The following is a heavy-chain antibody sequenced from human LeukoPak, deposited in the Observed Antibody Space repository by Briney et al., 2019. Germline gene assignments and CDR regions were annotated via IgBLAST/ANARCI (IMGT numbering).Heavy chain of an antibody. J-gene: IGHJ4*02. CDR2: ISNDGTGK. D-gene: IGHD1-26*01. CDR3: ARDLHWGASDF. V-gene: IGHV3-74*01. CDR1: GFTFSTYL. Sequence: GGSLRLSCAASGFTFSTYLMHWVRQAPGKGLVWVSRISNDGTGKVYADSVKGRFTISRDNAKNTLYLQMDSLRADDTAVYYCARDLHWGASDFWGQGTLVTVSS.